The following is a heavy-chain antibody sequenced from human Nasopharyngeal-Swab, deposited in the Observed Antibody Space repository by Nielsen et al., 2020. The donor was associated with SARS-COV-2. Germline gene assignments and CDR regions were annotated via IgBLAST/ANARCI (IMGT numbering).Heavy chain of an antibody. CDR1: GFTFYDYA. Sequence: GGSLRLSCAASGFTFYDYAMHWVRQAPGKGLEWVSGISWNSGSIGYADSVKGRFTISRDNAKNSLYLQMNSLRAEDTALYYCAKVSNIAAATDAFDIWGQGTMVTVSS. J-gene: IGHJ3*02. CDR2: ISWNSGSI. V-gene: IGHV3-9*01. CDR3: AKVSNIAAATDAFDI. D-gene: IGHD6-13*01.